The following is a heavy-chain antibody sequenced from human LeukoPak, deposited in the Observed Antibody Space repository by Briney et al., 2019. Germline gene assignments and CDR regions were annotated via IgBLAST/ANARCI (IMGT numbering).Heavy chain of an antibody. CDR3: ARAGGSGWPFRGNYFDY. V-gene: IGHV3-48*03. Sequence: PGGSLRLSRAASGFTFSSYEMNWVRQAPGKGLEWVSYISSSGSTIYYADSVKGRFTISRDNAKNSLYLQMNSLRAEDTAVYYCARAGGSGWPFRGNYFDYWGQGTLVTVST. CDR2: ISSSGSTI. J-gene: IGHJ4*02. CDR1: GFTFSSYE. D-gene: IGHD6-19*01.